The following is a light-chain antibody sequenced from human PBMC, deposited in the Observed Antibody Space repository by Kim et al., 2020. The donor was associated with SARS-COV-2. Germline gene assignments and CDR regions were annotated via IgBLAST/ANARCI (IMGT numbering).Light chain of an antibody. CDR3: SSYTSFNTFVL. J-gene: IGLJ2*01. Sequence: QSVTISCTGSSSDGGTYNRVSWYQQPPDTAPKLIIYEVNNRPSGVPDRFSGSRSGNTASLTISGLQAEDEAYYFCSSYTSFNTFVLFGGGTQLTVL. CDR2: EVN. V-gene: IGLV2-18*02. CDR1: SSDGGTYNR.